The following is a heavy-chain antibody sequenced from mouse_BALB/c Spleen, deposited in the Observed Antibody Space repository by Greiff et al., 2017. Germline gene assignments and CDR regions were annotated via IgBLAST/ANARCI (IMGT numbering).Heavy chain of an antibody. CDR2: INSNGGST. CDR3: ARQEGYDYAMDY. CDR1: GFTFSSYY. V-gene: IGHV5-6-2*01. Sequence: EVMLVESGGGLVKPGGSLKLSCAASGFTFSSYYMSWVRQTPGKRLELVAAINSNGGSTYYPDTVKGRFTISRDNAKNTLYLQVSSLTSEDTALYYYARQEGYDYAMDYWGQGTSVTVSS. D-gene: IGHD2-2*01. J-gene: IGHJ4*01.